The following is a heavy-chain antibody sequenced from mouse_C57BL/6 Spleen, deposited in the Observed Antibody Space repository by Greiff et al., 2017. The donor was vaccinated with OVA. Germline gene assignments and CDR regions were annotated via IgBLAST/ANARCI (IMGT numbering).Heavy chain of an antibody. D-gene: IGHD1-1*01. J-gene: IGHJ4*01. CDR2: ISSGGDYI. CDR3: TRDLEGSYGSYAMDY. Sequence: EVQVVESGEGLVKPGGSLKLSCAASGFTFSSYAMSWVRQTPEKRLEWVAYISSGGDYIYYADTVKGRFTISRDNARNTLYLQMSSLKSEDTAMYYCTRDLEGSYGSYAMDYWGQGTSVTVSS. CDR1: GFTFSSYA. V-gene: IGHV5-9-1*02.